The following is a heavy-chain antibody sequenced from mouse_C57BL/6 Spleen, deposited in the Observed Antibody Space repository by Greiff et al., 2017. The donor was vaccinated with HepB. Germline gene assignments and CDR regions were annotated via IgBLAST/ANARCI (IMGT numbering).Heavy chain of an antibody. V-gene: IGHV1-82*01. D-gene: IGHD2-4*01. CDR3: ARDDYDEPPYAMDY. Sequence: VKLVESGPELVKPGASVKISCKASGYAFSSSWMNWVKQRPGKGLEWIGRIYPGDGDTNYNGKFKGKATLTADKSSSTAYMQLSSLTSEDSAVYFCARDDYDEPPYAMDYWGQGTSVTVSS. J-gene: IGHJ4*01. CDR2: IYPGDGDT. CDR1: GYAFSSSW.